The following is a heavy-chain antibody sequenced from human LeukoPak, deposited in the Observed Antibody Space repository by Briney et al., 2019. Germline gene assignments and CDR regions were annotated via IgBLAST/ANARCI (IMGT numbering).Heavy chain of an antibody. V-gene: IGHV1-18*01. CDR3: ANLIAVADGNWFDP. Sequence: GASVKVSCKASGYTFTSYGISWVRQAPGQGLEWMGWISAYNGNTNYAQKLQGRVTMTTDTSTSTAYMELRSLRSEDTAVYYCANLIAVADGNWFDPWGQGTLVTVSS. CDR2: ISAYNGNT. J-gene: IGHJ5*02. D-gene: IGHD6-19*01. CDR1: GYTFTSYG.